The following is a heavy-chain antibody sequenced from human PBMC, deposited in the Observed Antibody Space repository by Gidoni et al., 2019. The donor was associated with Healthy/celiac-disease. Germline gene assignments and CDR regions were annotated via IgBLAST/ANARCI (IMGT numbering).Heavy chain of an antibody. CDR1: GSNLRSYA. Sequence: EVKLLEAGGGLVQPGGVMRTSGAASGSNLRSYAMSWVRQSPGKGLESVSVISGICGSTYYADSVKGRFTISRDNSKNTLYLQMNSLRAEDTAVYYCAKEKVEVASPYYFDYWGQGTLVTVSS. D-gene: IGHD6-19*01. V-gene: IGHV3-23*01. CDR2: ISGICGST. J-gene: IGHJ4*02. CDR3: AKEKVEVASPYYFDY.